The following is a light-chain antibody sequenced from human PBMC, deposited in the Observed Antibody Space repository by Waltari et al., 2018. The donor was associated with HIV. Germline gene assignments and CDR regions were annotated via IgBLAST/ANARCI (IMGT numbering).Light chain of an antibody. CDR1: SSDVGGYNY. J-gene: IGLJ1*01. CDR2: EVR. Sequence: QSALTQPASVSGSPGQSITISCTGTSSDVGGYNYASWYQQHHGKAPKPMKYEVRIRPSGFSNLFSGSKSGNTASLTISGLQAEDEADYYCSSYTSSSPYAFGTGTKVTVL. CDR3: SSYTSSSPYA. V-gene: IGLV2-14*01.